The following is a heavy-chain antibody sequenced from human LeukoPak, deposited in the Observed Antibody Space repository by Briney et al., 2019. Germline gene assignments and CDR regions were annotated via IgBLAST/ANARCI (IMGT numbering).Heavy chain of an antibody. D-gene: IGHD1-26*01. CDR1: GYTFTGYY. V-gene: IGHV1-2*02. CDR2: IYPNSGGT. CDR3: AREREDSGSYYDY. J-gene: IGHJ4*02. Sequence: ASVKVSCKASGYTFTGYYIHWVRQAPGQGLEWMGWIYPNSGGTNYAQKFQGRVTMTRDTSISTAYMELSRLRSDDTAVYYCAREREDSGSYYDYWGQGTLVTVSS.